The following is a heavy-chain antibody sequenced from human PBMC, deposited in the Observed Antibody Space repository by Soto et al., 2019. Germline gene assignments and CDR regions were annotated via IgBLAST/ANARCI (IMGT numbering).Heavy chain of an antibody. CDR3: ARATYYYGSGTYYNHFDY. D-gene: IGHD3-10*01. CDR2: IIPIVGTA. CDR1: GGTFSSYA. V-gene: IGHV1-69*01. J-gene: IGHJ4*02. Sequence: QVQLVQSGAEVKKPGSSVKVSCKASGGTFSSYAISWVRQAPGQGLEWMGGIIPIVGTANYAQKFQGRVTITADESTSTAYMELSSLRSEDTAVYYCARATYYYGSGTYYNHFDYWGQGILVTVSS.